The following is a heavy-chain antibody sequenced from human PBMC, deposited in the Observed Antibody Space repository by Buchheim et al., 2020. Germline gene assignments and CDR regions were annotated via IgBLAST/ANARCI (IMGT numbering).Heavy chain of an antibody. CDR1: GGSISRGSYY. D-gene: IGHD3-10*01. CDR3: ARGSPMVF. Sequence: QVQLQESGPGLVKPSQPLSLTCTVSGGSISRGSYYWTWIRQPAGKGLEWIGRIYPSGSTNYNPSLKSRVTISVDTSKNPISLKLSSVTAADTAMYYCARGSPMVFWGQGTL. J-gene: IGHJ4*02. CDR2: IYPSGST. V-gene: IGHV4-61*02.